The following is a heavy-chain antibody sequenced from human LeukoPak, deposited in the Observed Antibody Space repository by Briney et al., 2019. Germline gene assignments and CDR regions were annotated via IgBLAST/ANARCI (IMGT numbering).Heavy chain of an antibody. CDR1: GYTFTSYG. J-gene: IGHJ5*02. D-gene: IGHD2-2*01. Sequence: ASVKVSCKASGYTFTSYGISWVRQSPGHRREWMGWISAHNGNTNYTLELQGRVTMTTATSTSTAYMELRSLRSDDTAVYYCARGGIVVVPAAPNWFDPWGQGTLVTVSS. CDR3: ARGGIVVVPAAPNWFDP. CDR2: ISAHNGNT. V-gene: IGHV1-18*01.